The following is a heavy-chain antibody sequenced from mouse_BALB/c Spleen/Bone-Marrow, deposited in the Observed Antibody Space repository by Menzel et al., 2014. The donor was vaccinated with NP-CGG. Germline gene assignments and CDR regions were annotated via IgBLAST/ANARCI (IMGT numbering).Heavy chain of an antibody. V-gene: IGHV1S130*01. CDR1: GYTFTNSW. J-gene: IGHJ4*01. Sequence: QVQLQQSGSVLVRPGASVKLSCKASGYTFTNSWMHWTKQRPGQGLEWIGEIHPNSGNSNYNEKFKGKATLTADKSSSTAYMQLSSLTSEDSAVYFCAMWLRRDYYAMDYWGQGTSVTVSS. D-gene: IGHD2-2*01. CDR3: AMWLRRDYYAMDY. CDR2: IHPNSGNS.